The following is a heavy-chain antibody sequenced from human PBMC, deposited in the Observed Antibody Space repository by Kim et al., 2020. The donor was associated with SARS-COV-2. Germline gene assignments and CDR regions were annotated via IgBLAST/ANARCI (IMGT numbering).Heavy chain of an antibody. CDR1: GFTFSSHW. CDR2: ISSDGSTT. V-gene: IGHV3-74*01. D-gene: IGHD3-9*01. CDR3: AIFLGLPNGGY. J-gene: IGHJ4*02. Sequence: GGSLRLSCAASGFTFSSHWMHWVRQAPGKGLVWVSRISSDGSTTGYADSVKGRFAISRDIAKNTLFLQMSSLRAEDTAVYYCAIFLGLPNGGYWGQGTLV.